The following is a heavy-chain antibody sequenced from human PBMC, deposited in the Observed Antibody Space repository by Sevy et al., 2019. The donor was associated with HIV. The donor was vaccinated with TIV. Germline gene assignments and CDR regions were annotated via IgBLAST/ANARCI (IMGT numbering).Heavy chain of an antibody. Sequence: GGSLRLSCAASGFTFTSYWMHWVRQAPGKGLVWVSRINSDGSSTSYADSVKGRFTISRDNAKNTLYLQMNSLRAEDTAVYYCAREGEAEQLVLRATYYYYSMDVWGQGTTVTVSS. J-gene: IGHJ6*02. CDR2: INSDGSST. V-gene: IGHV3-74*01. CDR3: AREGEAEQLVLRATYYYYSMDV. D-gene: IGHD6-6*01. CDR1: GFTFTSYW.